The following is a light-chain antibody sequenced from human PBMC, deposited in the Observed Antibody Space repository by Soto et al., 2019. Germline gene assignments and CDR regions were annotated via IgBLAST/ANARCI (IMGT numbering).Light chain of an antibody. J-gene: IGKJ1*01. CDR3: QHHGYPQWT. CDR2: AVS. V-gene: IGKV3-20*01. CDR1: QSGYDSY. Sequence: EIVLTQSPGTLSLSPGERATLSCRASQSGYDSYLAWYQQKPGQPPRLLIYAVSSSGYGVPDRFSGSGSGTDFTLPNSRLEPEEFAVSYYQHHGYPQWTFGQGTKVEMK.